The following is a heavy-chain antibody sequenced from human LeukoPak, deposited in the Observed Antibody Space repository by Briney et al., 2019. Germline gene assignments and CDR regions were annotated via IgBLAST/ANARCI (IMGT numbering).Heavy chain of an antibody. CDR2: ISYDGSNK. Sequence: GGSLRLSCAASGFTFSSYAMHWVRQAPGKGLEWVAVISYDGSNKYYADSVKGRFTISRDNSKNTLYLQMNGLRPEDTAVYYCSRDGPRDYDILTALDYWGQGTVVSVSS. J-gene: IGHJ4*02. CDR3: SRDGPRDYDILTALDY. D-gene: IGHD3-9*01. CDR1: GFTFSSYA. V-gene: IGHV3-30*04.